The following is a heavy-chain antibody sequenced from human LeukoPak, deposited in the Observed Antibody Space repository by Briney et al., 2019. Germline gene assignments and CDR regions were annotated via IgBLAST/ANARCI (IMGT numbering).Heavy chain of an antibody. Sequence: SETLSLTCAVYGGSFSVYYWSWIRQPPGKGLEWIGEINHSGSTNYNPSLKSRVTISVDTSKNQFSLKLSSVTAADTAVYYCARQGGDDSSGYYSYFDYWGQGTLVTVSS. CDR3: ARQGGDDSSGYYSYFDY. J-gene: IGHJ4*02. D-gene: IGHD3-22*01. CDR2: INHSGST. V-gene: IGHV4-34*01. CDR1: GGSFSVYY.